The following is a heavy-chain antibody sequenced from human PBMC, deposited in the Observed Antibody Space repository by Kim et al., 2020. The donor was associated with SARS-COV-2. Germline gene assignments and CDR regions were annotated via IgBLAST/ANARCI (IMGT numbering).Heavy chain of an antibody. V-gene: IGHV3-49*02. CDR3: NSYYFDSSGYLSMVAFDI. D-gene: IGHD3-22*01. Sequence: VKGRFTISRDDSKSIAYLQMNSLKTEDTAVYYCNSYYFDSSGYLSMVAFDIWGQGTMVTVSS. J-gene: IGHJ3*02.